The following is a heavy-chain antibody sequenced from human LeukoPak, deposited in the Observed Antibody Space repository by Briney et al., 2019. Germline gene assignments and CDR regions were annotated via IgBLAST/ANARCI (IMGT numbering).Heavy chain of an antibody. CDR3: ARGITYYYGSGNIPPPDY. J-gene: IGHJ4*02. CDR2: ISSSSSYI. D-gene: IGHD3-10*01. V-gene: IGHV3-21*01. CDR1: GFTFSSYS. Sequence: SGGSLRLSCAASGFTFSSYSMNWVRQAPGKGLEWVPSISSSSSYIYYADSVKGRFTISRDNAKNSLYLQMNSLRAEDTAVYYCARGITYYYGSGNIPPPDYWGQGTLVTVSS.